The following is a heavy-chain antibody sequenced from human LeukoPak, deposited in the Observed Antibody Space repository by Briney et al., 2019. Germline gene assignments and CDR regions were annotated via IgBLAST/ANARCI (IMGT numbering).Heavy chain of an antibody. D-gene: IGHD5-12*01. CDR3: ARHPTETYEYNWFDP. V-gene: IGHV4-39*01. CDR1: GGSISSSSYY. J-gene: IGHJ5*02. Sequence: PSETLSLTCTVSGGSISSSSYYWGWIRQPPGKGLEWIGSIYYSGSTYYNPSLKSRVTISVDTSKNQFSLKLSSVTAADTAVYYCARHPTETYEYNWFDPWGQGTLVTVSS. CDR2: IYYSGST.